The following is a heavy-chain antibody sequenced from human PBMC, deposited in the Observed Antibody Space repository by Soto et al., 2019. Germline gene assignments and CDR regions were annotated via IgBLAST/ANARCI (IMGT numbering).Heavy chain of an antibody. J-gene: IGHJ3*02. CDR2: INAGNGNT. CDR3: ARDWLDAFDI. D-gene: IGHD5-12*01. V-gene: IGHV1-3*01. CDR1: GYTFTIYA. Sequence: GPSVNVSCKASGYTFTIYAMHWVRQAPGQRLEWMGRINAGNGNTKYSQKFQGRVTITRDTSASTAYMELSSLRSEDTAVYYCARDWLDAFDIWGQGTMVTVSS.